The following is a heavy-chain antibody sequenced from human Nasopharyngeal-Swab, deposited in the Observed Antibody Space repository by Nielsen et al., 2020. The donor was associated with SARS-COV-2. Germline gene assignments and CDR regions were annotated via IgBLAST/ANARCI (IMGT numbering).Heavy chain of an antibody. CDR3: TTDFYFDY. Sequence: GESLKISCAASGFVFSGSAIHWVRQASGKGLEWVGRIGDKAHNYATTYAASVKGRFTISRDDSKNTAFLQMDSLKTEDTALYYCTTDFYFDYWGQGTLVTVSS. CDR1: GFVFSGSA. CDR2: IGDKAHNYAT. J-gene: IGHJ4*02. V-gene: IGHV3-73*01.